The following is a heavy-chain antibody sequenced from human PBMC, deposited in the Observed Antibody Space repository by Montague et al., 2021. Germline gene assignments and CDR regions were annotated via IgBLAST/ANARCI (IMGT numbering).Heavy chain of an antibody. Sequence: SETLSLTCTVSGASITSNIYYWGWIRQSPGKGLEWIGSIYYSGNSFYQPSLKSRITVAVDTSKNQFSLKLSSVTAAGTAIYYCARVFSSWYVGWFDPWGQGTLVTVSS. CDR3: ARVFSSWYVGWFDP. CDR1: GASITSNIYY. D-gene: IGHD6-13*01. J-gene: IGHJ5*02. CDR2: IYYSGNS. V-gene: IGHV4-39*07.